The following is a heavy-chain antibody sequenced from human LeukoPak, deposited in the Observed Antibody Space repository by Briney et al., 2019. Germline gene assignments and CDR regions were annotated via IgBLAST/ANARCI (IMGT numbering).Heavy chain of an antibody. CDR2: INPNSGGT. J-gene: IGHJ4*02. CDR3: ARAYYDILTGYPWFDY. V-gene: IGHV1-2*02. Sequence: ASVKVSCKASGYTFTGYYMHWVRQAPGQGLEWMGWINPNSGGTNYAQKFQGRVTMTRDTSISTAYMELSRLRSDDTAVYYCARAYYDILTGYPWFDYWGQGTLVTVSS. D-gene: IGHD3-9*01. CDR1: GYTFTGYY.